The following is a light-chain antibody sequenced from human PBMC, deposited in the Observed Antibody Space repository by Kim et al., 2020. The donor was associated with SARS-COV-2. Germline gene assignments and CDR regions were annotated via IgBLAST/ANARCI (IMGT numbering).Light chain of an antibody. J-gene: IGKJ2*01. CDR2: KAS. Sequence: DIQVTQSPSTLSASVGDRVTITCRASQSISTWLAWYQQKPGKPPKLLIYKASTSESGVPSRFSGSGSGTEFTLPISSLQPDDFATYYCQQCKTYPYTFGQGTKLEIK. V-gene: IGKV1-5*03. CDR1: QSISTW. CDR3: QQCKTYPYT.